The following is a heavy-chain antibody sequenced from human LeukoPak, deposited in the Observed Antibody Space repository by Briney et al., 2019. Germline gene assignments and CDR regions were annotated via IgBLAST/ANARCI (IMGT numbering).Heavy chain of an antibody. Sequence: GGSLRLSCAASGFTFSSYSMNWVRQAPGKGLEWFSSISSSSSYIYYADSVKGRFTISRDNAKNSLYLQMNSLRAEDTAVYYCARSSIFGVAQPPDDYWGQGTLVTVSS. D-gene: IGHD3-3*01. CDR1: GFTFSSYS. CDR3: ARSSIFGVAQPPDDY. J-gene: IGHJ4*02. V-gene: IGHV3-21*01. CDR2: ISSSSSYI.